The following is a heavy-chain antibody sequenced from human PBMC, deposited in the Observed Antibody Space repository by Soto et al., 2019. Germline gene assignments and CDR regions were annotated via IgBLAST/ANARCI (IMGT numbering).Heavy chain of an antibody. Sequence: QVQLVQSGAEVKKPGSSVKVSCKASGGTFSSYAISWVQQAPGQGLEWMGGIIPIFGTANYAQKFQGRVTITADESTSTAYMELSSLRSEDTAVYYCARRSTGYSSSWYRGVTLGMDVWGQGTTVTVSS. CDR3: ARRSTGYSSSWYRGVTLGMDV. CDR2: IIPIFGTA. V-gene: IGHV1-69*01. J-gene: IGHJ6*02. CDR1: GGTFSSYA. D-gene: IGHD6-13*01.